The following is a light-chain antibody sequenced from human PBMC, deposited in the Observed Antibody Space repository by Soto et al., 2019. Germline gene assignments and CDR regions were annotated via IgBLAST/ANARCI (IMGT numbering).Light chain of an antibody. J-gene: IGKJ2*01. V-gene: IGKV3-15*01. CDR3: QQYYNWPPYT. CDR1: QSVSSN. Sequence: EVVLTQSPATLSLSPGDRATLSCRASQSVSSNLAWYQQKPGQSPRLLIYGASTRATGVPPRFSGSRSGTEFTLTIIAVQSEDFAVYYCQQYYNWPPYTFGQGTKLDFK. CDR2: GAS.